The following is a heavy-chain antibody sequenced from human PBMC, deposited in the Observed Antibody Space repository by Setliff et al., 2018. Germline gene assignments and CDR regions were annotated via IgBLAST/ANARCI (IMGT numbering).Heavy chain of an antibody. V-gene: IGHV1-46*03. CDR2: INPSGGRT. Sequence: ASVKVSCKASGYTFINYYMHWVRQAPGQGLEWMGTINPSGGRTTYAQKFQGRVTMSRDTSTSTVYMELTSLRSEDTAVYFCARDRFYNSWSGTSITAPHDAFDIWGRGTMVTVSS. J-gene: IGHJ3*02. CDR1: GYTFINYY. D-gene: IGHD3-3*01. CDR3: ARDRFYNSWSGTSITAPHDAFDI.